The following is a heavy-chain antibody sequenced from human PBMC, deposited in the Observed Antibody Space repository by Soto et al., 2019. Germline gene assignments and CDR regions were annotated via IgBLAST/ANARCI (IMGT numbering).Heavy chain of an antibody. J-gene: IGHJ6*02. CDR1: GYTFTSYY. Sequence: SVKVSCKASGYTFTSYYMHWVRQAPGQGLEWMGRIIPILGITNYAQKFQGRVTITADKSTSTAYMELSSLRSEDTAVYYCARAHSRVGFGESYGMDVWGQGTTVTVSS. V-gene: IGHV1-69*04. CDR2: IIPILGIT. CDR3: ARAHSRVGFGESYGMDV. D-gene: IGHD3-10*01.